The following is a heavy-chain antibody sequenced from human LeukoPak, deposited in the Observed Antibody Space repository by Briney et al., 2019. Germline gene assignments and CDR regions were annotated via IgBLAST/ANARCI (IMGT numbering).Heavy chain of an antibody. CDR3: AKVPPFSGYYDY. J-gene: IGHJ4*02. V-gene: IGHV3-23*01. D-gene: IGHD3-22*01. Sequence: GGSLRLSCAASGFTFSSYAMSWVRQAPGKGLEWVSAISGSGGSTYYADSAKGRFTISRDNSKNTLYLQMNSLGAEDTAVYYCAKVPPFSGYYDYWGQGTLVTVSS. CDR2: ISGSGGST. CDR1: GFTFSSYA.